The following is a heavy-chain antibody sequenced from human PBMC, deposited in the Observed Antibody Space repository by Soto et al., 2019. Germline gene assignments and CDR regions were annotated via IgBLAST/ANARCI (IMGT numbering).Heavy chain of an antibody. V-gene: IGHV3-30-3*01. CDR3: ARPIWSGYSNWFDP. D-gene: IGHD3-3*01. CDR1: GFTFSSYA. J-gene: IGHJ5*02. CDR2: ISYDGSNK. Sequence: QVQLVESGGGVVQPGRSLRPSCAASGFTFSSYAMHWVRQAPGKGLEWVAVISYDGSNKYYADSVKGRFTISRDNSKNTLYLQMNSLRAEDTAVYYCARPIWSGYSNWFDPWGQGTLVTVSS.